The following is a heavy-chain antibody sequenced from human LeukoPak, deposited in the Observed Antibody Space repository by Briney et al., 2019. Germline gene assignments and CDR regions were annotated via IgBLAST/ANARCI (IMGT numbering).Heavy chain of an antibody. CDR3: AKDGSDYGDYVYYYYGMDV. CDR1: GFTFSSYG. D-gene: IGHD4-17*01. Sequence: GRSLRLSCAASGFTFSSYGMHWVRQAPGKGLEWVAVISYDGSNKYYADSVKGRFTISRDNSKNTLYLQMNSLRAEDTAVYYCAKDGSDYGDYVYYYYGMDVWGQGTTVTVSS. J-gene: IGHJ6*02. CDR2: ISYDGSNK. V-gene: IGHV3-30*18.